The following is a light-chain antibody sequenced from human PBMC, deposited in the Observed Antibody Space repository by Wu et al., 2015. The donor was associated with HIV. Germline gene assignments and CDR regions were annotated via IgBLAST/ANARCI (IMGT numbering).Light chain of an antibody. J-gene: IGKJ1*01. CDR2: AAS. V-gene: IGKV1-27*01. CDR3: QKYNTAPWT. Sequence: DIHLTQSPSFLSASIGDRVTISCRANQDIRSSLAWYQQKPGKPPKVLIYAASTLQSGVPSRFSGSGSGTDFTLTISSLQPEDVATYYCQKYNTAPWTFGQGTKVEMK. CDR1: QDIRSS.